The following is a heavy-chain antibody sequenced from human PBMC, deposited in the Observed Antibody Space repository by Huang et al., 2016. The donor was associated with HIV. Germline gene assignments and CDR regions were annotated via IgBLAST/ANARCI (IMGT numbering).Heavy chain of an antibody. CDR2: MNPGRCNR. J-gene: IGHJ6*04. V-gene: IGHV1-8*02. CDR3: AKGRGGKQQLITQSFYYYYCMDV. Sequence: QVQLVQSGAEVRMPGASVKVSCKVSGYIFTNYDIHWVRQATGQGLEWRGWMNPGRCNRGYAQKFQGRVTVTGNATKSTAYMELSSLRSEDTAVYFCAKGRGGKQQLITQSFYYYYCMDVWGGGTTVTVSS. CDR1: GYIFTNYD. D-gene: IGHD6-13*01.